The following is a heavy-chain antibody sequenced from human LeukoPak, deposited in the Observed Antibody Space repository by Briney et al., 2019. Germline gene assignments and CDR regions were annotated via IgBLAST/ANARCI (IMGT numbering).Heavy chain of an antibody. Sequence: GRSLRLSCAASGFTFSSYAMHWVRQAPGKGLEWVAVISYDGSNKYYADSVKGRFTISRDNFKNTLYLQMNSLRAEDTAVYYCARDHGAMEEWLFRYYFDYWGQGTLVTVSS. CDR3: ARDHGAMEEWLFRYYFDY. V-gene: IGHV3-30-3*01. CDR2: ISYDGSNK. CDR1: GFTFSSYA. D-gene: IGHD3-3*01. J-gene: IGHJ4*02.